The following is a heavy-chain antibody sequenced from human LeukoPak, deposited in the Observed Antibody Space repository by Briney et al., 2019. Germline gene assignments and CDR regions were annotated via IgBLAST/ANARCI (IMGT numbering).Heavy chain of an antibody. CDR2: ISGYSGKT. CDR3: ARDPGYTGYDSFDY. D-gene: IGHD5-12*01. J-gene: IGHJ4*02. Sequence: ASVKVSCKASGYTFTIYGVSWVRQAPGQGLEWMGWISGYSGKTNYEQKFQGRVTMTTDTSKNTAHMELRSPRSDDTAVYYCARDPGYTGYDSFDYWGQGTLVTVSS. CDR1: GYTFTIYG. V-gene: IGHV1-18*04.